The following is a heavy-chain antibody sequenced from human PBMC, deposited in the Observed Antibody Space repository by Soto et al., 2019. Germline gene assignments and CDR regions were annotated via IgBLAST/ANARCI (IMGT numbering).Heavy chain of an antibody. CDR1: GFTFSSYS. CDR2: ISSSSSYI. CDR3: ARREQEGGSSYAFDI. Sequence: GGSLRLSCAASGFTFSSYSMNWVRQAPGKGLEWVSSISSSSSYIYYADSVKGRFTISRDNAKNSLYLQMNSLRAEDTAVYYCARREQEGGSSYAFDIWGQGTMVTVSS. V-gene: IGHV3-21*01. J-gene: IGHJ3*02. D-gene: IGHD6-6*01.